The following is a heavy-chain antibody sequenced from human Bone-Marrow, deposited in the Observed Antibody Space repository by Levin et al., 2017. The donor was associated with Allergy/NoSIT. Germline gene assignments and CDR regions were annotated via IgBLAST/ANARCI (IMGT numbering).Heavy chain of an antibody. CDR2: ISWNSDSI. J-gene: IGHJ3*02. D-gene: IGHD2-15*01. V-gene: IGHV3-9*01. CDR1: GFNFDDYA. Sequence: SLKISCTASGFNFDDYAMQWVRQAPGKGLEWVSGISWNSDSIGYADSAKGRFTISRDNAKKSLYLQMNSLRAEDTALYYCVKDMRDEWWDRANAFDSWGQGTMVTVSS. CDR3: VKDMRDEWWDRANAFDS.